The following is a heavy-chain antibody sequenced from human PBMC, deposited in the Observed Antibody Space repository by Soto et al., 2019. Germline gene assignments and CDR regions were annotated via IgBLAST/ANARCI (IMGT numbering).Heavy chain of an antibody. V-gene: IGHV4-38-2*01. Sequence: SETLSLTCAVSGFSISSGYYWGWIRQPPRKGLEWIGSLYHSVSTYYNPSLKSRVTISVDTSKNQLSLKLISVTAADTAVYYCARTQQLVPPSFDYWGQGTLVTVSS. D-gene: IGHD6-13*01. CDR1: GFSISSGYY. CDR2: LYHSVST. J-gene: IGHJ4*02. CDR3: ARTQQLVPPSFDY.